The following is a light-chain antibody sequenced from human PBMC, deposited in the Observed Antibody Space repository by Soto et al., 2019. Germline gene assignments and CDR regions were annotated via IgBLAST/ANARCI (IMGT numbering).Light chain of an antibody. V-gene: IGLV1-40*01. CDR1: SSNIGAGYD. Sequence: QSVLTQPPSVSGAPGQRVTISCTVSSSNIGAGYDVHWYQQVPGTAPKLLIYGNSNRPSGVPDRFSGSKSGTSASLAITGLQSEDEADYYCQSYDSSLSYVFGTGNKLTVL. J-gene: IGLJ1*01. CDR2: GNS. CDR3: QSYDSSLSYV.